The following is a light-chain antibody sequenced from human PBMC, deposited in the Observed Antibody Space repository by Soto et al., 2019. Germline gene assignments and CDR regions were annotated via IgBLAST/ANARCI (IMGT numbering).Light chain of an antibody. J-gene: IGKJ2*01. CDR3: QQYFSSRT. CDR2: WAS. CDR1: ESVLDSSKNRNH. V-gene: IGKV4-1*01. Sequence: DIVMTQSPDSLAVSLGERATINCKSSESVLDSSKNRNHLAWYQHKPGQPPKLLFYWASSRESEVPDRFSGSGSRTDFTLTISSLQTEDVAIYFCQQYFSSRTFGQGTKLEI.